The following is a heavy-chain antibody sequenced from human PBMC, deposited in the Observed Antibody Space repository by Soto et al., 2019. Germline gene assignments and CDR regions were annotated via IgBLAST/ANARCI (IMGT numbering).Heavy chain of an antibody. CDR1: GYTFTSYD. CDR2: MNPNSGNT. Sequence: QVQLVQSGAEVKKPGASVKVSCKASGYTFTSYDINWVRQATGQGLEWMGWMNPNSGNTGYAQKFQGRVTMTRNTSISTAYMELSSLRSEDTAVYHCARDIVTAMAPYYYGMDVWGQGTTVTVSS. CDR3: ARDIVTAMAPYYYGMDV. J-gene: IGHJ6*02. V-gene: IGHV1-8*01. D-gene: IGHD5-18*01.